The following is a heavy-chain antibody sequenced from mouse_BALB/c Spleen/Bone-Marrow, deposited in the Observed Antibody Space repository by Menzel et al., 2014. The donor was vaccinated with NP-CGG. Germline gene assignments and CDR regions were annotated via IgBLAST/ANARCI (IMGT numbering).Heavy chain of an antibody. D-gene: IGHD2-1*01. J-gene: IGHJ3*01. CDR2: IRNKANGYTT. CDR1: GFTITDYY. Sequence: EVMLVESGGGLVQPGGSLRLSCATSGFTITDYYMSWVRQPPGKALEWLGFIRNKANGYTTEYSASVKGRFTISRDNSQSILYLQMNTLRAEDSATYYCARDYGNYVRFAYWGQGTLVTVSA. CDR3: ARDYGNYVRFAY. V-gene: IGHV7-3*02.